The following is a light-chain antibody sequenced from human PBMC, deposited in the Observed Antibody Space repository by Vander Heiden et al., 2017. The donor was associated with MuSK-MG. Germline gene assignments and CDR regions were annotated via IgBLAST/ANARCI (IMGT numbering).Light chain of an antibody. CDR1: SGSVSTSYY. V-gene: IGLV8-61*01. CDR2: STN. Sequence: QTVVTQEPSFSVSPGGTVTLTCGLSSGSVSTSYYPSWYQQTPGQAPRTLIYSTNTRSSGVSDRFSGSILGNKAALTITGAQADDESDYYCVLLMGSGIWVFGGGTKLTVL. CDR3: VLLMGSGIWV. J-gene: IGLJ3*02.